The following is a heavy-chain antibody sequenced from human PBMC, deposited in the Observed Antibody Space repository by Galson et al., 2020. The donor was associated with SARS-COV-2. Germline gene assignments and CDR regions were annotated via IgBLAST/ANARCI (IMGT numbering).Heavy chain of an antibody. V-gene: IGHV3-48*04. D-gene: IGHD5-12*01. J-gene: IGHJ4*02. CDR1: GFTFSSYS. CDR2: ISSSSSTI. Sequence: GGSLRLSCAASGFTFSSYSMNWVRQAPGKGLEWVSYISSSSSTIYYADSVKGRFTISRDNAKNSPYLQMNSLRAEDTAVYYCARGATIRGLDYWGQGTLVTVSS. CDR3: ARGATIRGLDY.